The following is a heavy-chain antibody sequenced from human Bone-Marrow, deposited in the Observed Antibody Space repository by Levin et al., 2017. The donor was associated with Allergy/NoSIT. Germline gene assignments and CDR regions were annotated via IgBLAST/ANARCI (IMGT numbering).Heavy chain of an antibody. CDR2: IYYSGST. D-gene: IGHD5-24*01. Sequence: SQTLSLTCTVSGGSITSGDYYWRWIRQPPGKGLEWIGYIYYSGSTHYNPSLKSRLTISGDTSKNEVSLRLTSVTAADTAVYFCAGGREAGSPLGPWGHDSWGPGTLVIVSS. CDR3: AGGREAGSPLGPWGHDS. J-gene: IGHJ4*02. CDR1: GGSITSGDYY. V-gene: IGHV4-30-4*01.